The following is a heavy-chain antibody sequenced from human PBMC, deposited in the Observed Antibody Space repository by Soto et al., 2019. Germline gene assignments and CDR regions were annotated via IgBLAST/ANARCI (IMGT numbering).Heavy chain of an antibody. V-gene: IGHV3-66*01. CDR1: GFTVSSNY. Sequence: GGSLRLSCAASGFTVSSNYMSWVRQAPGKGLEWVSVIYSGGSTYYADSVKGRFTISRDNSKNTLYLQMNSLRAEDTAVYYCARMTTESYYYYYYMDVWGKGTTVTVSS. D-gene: IGHD4-17*01. CDR3: ARMTTESYYYYYYMDV. J-gene: IGHJ6*03. CDR2: IYSGGST.